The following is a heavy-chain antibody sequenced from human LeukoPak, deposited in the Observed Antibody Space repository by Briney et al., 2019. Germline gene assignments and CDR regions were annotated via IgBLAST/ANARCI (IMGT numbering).Heavy chain of an antibody. CDR2: IYYSGST. Sequence: SETLSLTCTVSGGSISSSSYYWGWIRQPPGKGLEWIGSIYYSGSTYYNPSLESRVTISVDTSKNQFSLKLSSVTAADTAVYYCARQLAEYSYYFDSWGQGTLVTVSS. V-gene: IGHV4-39*01. D-gene: IGHD6-6*01. CDR3: ARQLAEYSYYFDS. J-gene: IGHJ4*02. CDR1: GGSISSSSYY.